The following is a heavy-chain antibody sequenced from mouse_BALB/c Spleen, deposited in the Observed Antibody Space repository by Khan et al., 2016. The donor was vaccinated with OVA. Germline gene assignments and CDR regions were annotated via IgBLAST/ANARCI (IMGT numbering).Heavy chain of an antibody. CDR1: GFNIKDTY. CDR2: IDPANGNT. Sequence: EVQLQQSRAELLKPGASVKLSCTSSGFNIKDTYMHWVKQRPEQGLEWIGRIDPANGNTKFDPKFQGKATITADTSSNTAYLQLSSLTSEDTAVYYCATRYGNPFADWGQGTLVTVS. V-gene: IGHV14-3*02. J-gene: IGHJ3*01. CDR3: ATRYGNPFAD. D-gene: IGHD2-1*01.